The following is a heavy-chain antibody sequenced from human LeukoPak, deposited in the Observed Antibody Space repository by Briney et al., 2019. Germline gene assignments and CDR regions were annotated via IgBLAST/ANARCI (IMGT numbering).Heavy chain of an antibody. CDR1: GFTFSSYG. CDR3: AKDALAYCGGDCYWGFDY. CDR2: IWYDGSNK. D-gene: IGHD2-21*02. Sequence: QSGGSLRLSCAASGFTFSSYGMHCVRQAPGKGLEWVAVIWYDGSNKYYADSVKGRFTTSRDNSKNTLYLQMNSLRAEDTAVYYCAKDALAYCGGDCYWGFDYWGQGTLLTVSS. V-gene: IGHV3-33*06. J-gene: IGHJ4*02.